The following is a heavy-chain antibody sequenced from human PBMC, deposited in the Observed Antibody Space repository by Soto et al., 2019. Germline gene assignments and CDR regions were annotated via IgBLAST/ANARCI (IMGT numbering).Heavy chain of an antibody. J-gene: IGHJ4*02. D-gene: IGHD1-7*01. V-gene: IGHV3-23*01. CDR3: AKDRLAGGNYGFYSDF. CDR2: SSATGAGT. Sequence: EVQLLESGGGLVQPGGSLRLSCAASGFTFSSYGMTWVRQAPGKGLEWVSFSSATGAGTYYAESVKGRFTISRDNSKNTLYLQMTTLRADNPAVYYCAKDRLAGGNYGFYSDFWGQGALVIVSS. CDR1: GFTFSSYG.